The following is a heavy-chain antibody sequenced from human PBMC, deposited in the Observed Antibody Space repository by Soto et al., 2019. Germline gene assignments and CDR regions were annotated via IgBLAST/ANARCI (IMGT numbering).Heavy chain of an antibody. V-gene: IGHV3-11*01. D-gene: IGHD2-21*01. Sequence: QVQLVESGGGLVKPGGSLRLSCAASGFAFSDHSMTWIRQAPGKGLEWISFISNSGDTIHYADSAKGRFTISRDNGKNSLYLQMNSLRAEDTAVYYCSAIFFWGQGTMVTVSS. CDR3: SAIFF. CDR1: GFAFSDHS. J-gene: IGHJ3*01. CDR2: ISNSGDTI.